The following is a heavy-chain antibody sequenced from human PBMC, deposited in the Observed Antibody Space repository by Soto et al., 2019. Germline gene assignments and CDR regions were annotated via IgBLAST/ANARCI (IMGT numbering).Heavy chain of an antibody. Sequence: QVQLQESGPGLVRPSQTLSLTCTVSGGSVTSGGYYWSWIRHCPGKGLEWIGYIYSSGDTNYNPSLNSRVAMLVATSKNQFSLQLTSVTVADTAIYSCTRDWGPPVPHGYDSWCQGILVTVSS. CDR2: IYSSGDT. CDR3: TRDWGPPVPHGYDS. D-gene: IGHD7-27*01. J-gene: IGHJ5*01. CDR1: GGSVTSGGYY. V-gene: IGHV4-31*03.